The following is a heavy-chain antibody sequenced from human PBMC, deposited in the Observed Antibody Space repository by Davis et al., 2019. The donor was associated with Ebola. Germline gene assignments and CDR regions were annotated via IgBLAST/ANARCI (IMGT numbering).Heavy chain of an antibody. V-gene: IGHV3-21*01. CDR2: ISSSSSYI. Sequence: GESLKISCAASGFTFSSYSMNWVRQAPGKGLEWVSSISSSSSYIYYADSVKGRFTISRDNAKNSLYLQMNSLRAEETEVYYWAVMTSSSWYGDLFDYWGQGTLVTVSS. CDR1: GFTFSSYS. CDR3: AVMTSSSWYGDLFDY. J-gene: IGHJ4*02. D-gene: IGHD6-13*01.